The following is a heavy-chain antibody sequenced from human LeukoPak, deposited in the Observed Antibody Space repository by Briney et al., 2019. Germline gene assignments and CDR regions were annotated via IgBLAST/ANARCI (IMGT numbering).Heavy chain of an antibody. CDR3: ARQQASISSSWNQGWFDP. Sequence: GESLKISCKGSEYSFSSYWIGWVRQMPGKGLEWMGIIYPGDSDTRYSPSFQGQVTISADKSISTVYLQWSNVKASDTAMYYCARQQASISSSWNQGWFDPWGQGTLVTVSS. CDR2: IYPGDSDT. CDR1: EYSFSSYW. D-gene: IGHD6-13*01. J-gene: IGHJ5*02. V-gene: IGHV5-51*01.